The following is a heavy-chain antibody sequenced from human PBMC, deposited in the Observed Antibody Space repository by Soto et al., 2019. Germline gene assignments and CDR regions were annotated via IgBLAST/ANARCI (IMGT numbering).Heavy chain of an antibody. Sequence: SVKVSCKASGGTFSSYAMSWVRQAPGQGLEWMGGIIPIFGTANYAQKFQGHVTISADKSISTAYLQWSSLKASDTAMYYCARHVIAAAGDNYYYYGMDVWGQGTTVTVSS. CDR1: GGTFSSYA. D-gene: IGHD6-13*01. J-gene: IGHJ6*02. CDR2: IIPIFGTA. V-gene: IGHV1-69*06. CDR3: ARHVIAAAGDNYYYYGMDV.